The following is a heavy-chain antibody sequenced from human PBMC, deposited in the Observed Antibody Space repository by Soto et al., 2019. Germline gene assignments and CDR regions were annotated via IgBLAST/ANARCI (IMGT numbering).Heavy chain of an antibody. Sequence: EAQLVESGGGLVQPGGSLRLSCAASGFTFSNYEMHWVRQAPGKGLEYVSGISNNGVGTYYANSVQGRFTISRDNSKNTVYLQMGSLRPEDMAVYYCARRARPDFYYMDVWGKGTTVTVSS. J-gene: IGHJ6*03. CDR2: ISNNGVGT. D-gene: IGHD6-6*01. V-gene: IGHV3-64*01. CDR3: ARRARPDFYYMDV. CDR1: GFTFSNYE.